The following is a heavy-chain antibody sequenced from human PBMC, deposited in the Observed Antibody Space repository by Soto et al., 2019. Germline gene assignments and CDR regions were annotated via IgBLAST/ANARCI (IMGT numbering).Heavy chain of an antibody. CDR3: ARVPDY. Sequence: SETLSLTCTVSGDSISSNSHSWGWIRQPPGKGLESIGYIYHSGNTYYNPSLKSRVTISVDRSKNQFSLKLSSVTAADTAVYYCARVPDYWGQGILVTVSS. CDR2: IYHSGNT. V-gene: IGHV4-30-2*01. J-gene: IGHJ4*02. D-gene: IGHD2-2*01. CDR1: GDSISSNSHS.